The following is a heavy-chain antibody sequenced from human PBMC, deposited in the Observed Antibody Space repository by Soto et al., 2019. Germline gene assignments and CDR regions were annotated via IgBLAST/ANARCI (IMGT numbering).Heavy chain of an antibody. CDR3: ARQGYGDPPYTWFDP. V-gene: IGHV3-48*02. J-gene: IGHJ5*02. D-gene: IGHD4-17*01. CDR1: YG. Sequence: YGSSWVLQDQGKGLEWVSYISSSSSTIYYADSVKGRFTISRDNAKNSLYLQMNSLRDEDTAVYYCARQGYGDPPYTWFDPWGQGTLVPGSS. CDR2: ISSSSSTI.